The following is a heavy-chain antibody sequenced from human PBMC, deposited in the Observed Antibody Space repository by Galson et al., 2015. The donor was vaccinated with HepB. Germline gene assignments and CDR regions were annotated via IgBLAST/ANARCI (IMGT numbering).Heavy chain of an antibody. CDR1: GFTFGLYG. CDR2: ISYDGSHK. CDR3: ATLSNSGRYSDY. V-gene: IGHV3-30*03. J-gene: IGHJ4*02. D-gene: IGHD4-23*01. Sequence: SLRLSCAVSGFTFGLYGMHWVRQAPDKELDWVTVISYDGSHKYYADSVKGRFTISRDDSKNTLYLQMNSPRVEDTAVYYCATLSNSGRYSDYWGQGTLVTVSS.